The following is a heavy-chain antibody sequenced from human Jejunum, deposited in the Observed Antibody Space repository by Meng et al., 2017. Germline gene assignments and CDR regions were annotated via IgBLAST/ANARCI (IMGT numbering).Heavy chain of an antibody. D-gene: IGHD2-2*01. CDR1: GGSLSGYY. CDR2: INHSGSA. V-gene: IGHV4-34*01. J-gene: IGHJ4*02. CDR3: ARGGTNLALADYYFDN. Sequence: SETLSLTCAVNGGSLSGYYWSWIRQPPGKGLEWIGEINHSGSAFYNPSLKSRVTILKDTSKTQFSLELNSVTAADTAVYYCARGGTNLALADYYFDNWGQGTLVTVSS.